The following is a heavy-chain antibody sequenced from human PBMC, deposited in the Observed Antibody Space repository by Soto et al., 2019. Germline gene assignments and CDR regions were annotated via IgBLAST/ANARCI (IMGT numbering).Heavy chain of an antibody. D-gene: IGHD1-26*01. CDR1: GDPLSYVGYS. Sequence: QVQLQESGPGLVEPSQTLSLVCSVSGDPLSYVGYSWSWVRQSPGKALEWIGFVYHTGATYYHPSLESRVTMAVDMSKNEFSLKLTSVTAADTATYYCAREGHSSWEWLDPWGQGILVTVSS. CDR3: AREGHSSWEWLDP. V-gene: IGHV4-31*03. J-gene: IGHJ5*02. CDR2: VYHTGAT.